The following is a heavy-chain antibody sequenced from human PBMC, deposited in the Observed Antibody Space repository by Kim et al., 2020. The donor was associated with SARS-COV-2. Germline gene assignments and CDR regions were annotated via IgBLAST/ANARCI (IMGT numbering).Heavy chain of an antibody. V-gene: IGHV3-33*06. Sequence: GGSLRLSCAASGFTFSSYGMHWVRQAPGKGLEWVAVIWYDGSNKYYADSVKGRFTISRDNSKNTLYLQMNSLRAEDTAVYYCAKDRGFRLGYCSGGSCYRTYYYYGMDVWGQGTTVTVSS. CDR1: GFTFSSYG. CDR2: IWYDGSNK. D-gene: IGHD2-15*01. CDR3: AKDRGFRLGYCSGGSCYRTYYYYGMDV. J-gene: IGHJ6*02.